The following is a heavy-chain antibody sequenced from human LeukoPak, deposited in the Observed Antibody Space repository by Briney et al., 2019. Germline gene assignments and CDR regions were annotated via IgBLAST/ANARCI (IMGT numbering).Heavy chain of an antibody. Sequence: ASVKVSSKASGYTFTSYGISWVRQAPGQGLEWMGWISAYNGNTNYAQKLQGRVTMTTDTSTSTAYMELRSLRSDDTAVYYCARVVVPAATNWFDPWGQGTLVTVSS. CDR1: GYTFTSYG. D-gene: IGHD2-2*01. V-gene: IGHV1-18*01. CDR3: ARVVVPAATNWFDP. CDR2: ISAYNGNT. J-gene: IGHJ5*02.